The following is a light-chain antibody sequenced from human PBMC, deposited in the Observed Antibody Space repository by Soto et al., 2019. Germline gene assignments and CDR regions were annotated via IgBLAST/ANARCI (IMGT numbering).Light chain of an antibody. CDR1: QSIGGF. V-gene: IGKV1-39*01. J-gene: IGKJ3*01. CDR2: AAS. CDR3: QQYGTSPFT. Sequence: DIQMTQSPSSLSVSVGDRVTITCRASQSIGGFLNWYQQKLGKAPKLLIYAASSLQSGVPSRFSGSGSGTDFTLTISRLEPEDFAVYYCQQYGTSPFTFGPGTKVDIK.